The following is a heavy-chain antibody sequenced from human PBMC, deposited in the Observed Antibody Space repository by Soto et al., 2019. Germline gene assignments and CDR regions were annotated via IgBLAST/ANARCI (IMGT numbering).Heavy chain of an antibody. V-gene: IGHV3-74*01. CDR3: ARDWLVEHDYYDSSGYYNWFDP. CDR2: INSDGSST. Sequence: GGSLRLSCTASGFTFSSYWMHWVRQAPGKGLVWVSRINSDGSSTSYADSVKGRFTISRDNAKNTLYLQMNSLRAEDTAVYYCARDWLVEHDYYDSSGYYNWFDPWGQGTLVTVSS. CDR1: GFTFSSYW. D-gene: IGHD3-22*01. J-gene: IGHJ5*02.